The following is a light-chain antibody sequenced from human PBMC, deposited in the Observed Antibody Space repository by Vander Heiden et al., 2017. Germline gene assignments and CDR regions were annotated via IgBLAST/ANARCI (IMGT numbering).Light chain of an antibody. J-gene: IGLJ2*01. V-gene: IGLV2-14*03. Sequence: QSALTQPASVSGSPGQSITISCTGTTSDVGLYNSVSWYQQHPGKAPKLMLYDVTSRPSGVSNRFSGSKSGNTAYLTISGLQTEDEADYYCSSFKSGSTLVVFGGGTKLNV. CDR1: TSDVGLYNS. CDR3: SSFKSGSTLVV. CDR2: DVT.